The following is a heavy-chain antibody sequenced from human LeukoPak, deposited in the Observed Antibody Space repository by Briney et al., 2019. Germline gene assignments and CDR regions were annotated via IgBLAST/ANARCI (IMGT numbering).Heavy chain of an antibody. CDR3: ASSTETAYCGGDCYSADY. Sequence: SETLSLTCAVYGGSFSGYYWSWIRQPPGKGLEWIGEINHRGSTNYNPSLKSRVTVSVDTSKNQFSLKLSSVTAADTAVYYCASSTETAYCGGDCYSADYWGQGTLVTVSS. D-gene: IGHD2-21*02. CDR2: INHRGST. CDR1: GGSFSGYY. J-gene: IGHJ4*02. V-gene: IGHV4-34*01.